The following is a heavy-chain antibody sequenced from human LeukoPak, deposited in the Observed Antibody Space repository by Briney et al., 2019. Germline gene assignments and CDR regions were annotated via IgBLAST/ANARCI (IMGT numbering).Heavy chain of an antibody. V-gene: IGHV3-30*19. J-gene: IGHJ3*02. CDR1: GFTFSTYG. CDR3: ARDGATTYYYDSSEDAFDI. Sequence: GGSLRLSCAASGFTFSTYGMHWVRQAPGKGLEWVAVISYDGSNKYYADSVKGRFTISRDNSKNTLYLQMNSLRAEDTAVYYCARDGATTYYYDSSEDAFDIWGQGTMVTVSS. D-gene: IGHD3-22*01. CDR2: ISYDGSNK.